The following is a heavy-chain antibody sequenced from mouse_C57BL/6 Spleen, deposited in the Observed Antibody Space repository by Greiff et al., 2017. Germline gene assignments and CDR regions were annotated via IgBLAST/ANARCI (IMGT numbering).Heavy chain of an antibody. J-gene: IGHJ3*01. CDR1: GFTFSSYG. Sequence: EVQRVESGGDLVKPGGSLKPSCAASGFTFSSYGMSWVRQTPDKRLEWVATISSGGSYTYYPDSLKGRFTISRDNAKNTLYLQMSSLKSEDTAMYYWARHLYYDYDGVWFAYWGQGTLVTVSA. V-gene: IGHV5-6*01. CDR3: ARHLYYDYDGVWFAY. D-gene: IGHD2-4*01. CDR2: ISSGGSYT.